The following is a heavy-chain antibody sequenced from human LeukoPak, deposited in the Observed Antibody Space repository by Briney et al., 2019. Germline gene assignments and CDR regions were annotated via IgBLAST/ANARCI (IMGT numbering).Heavy chain of an antibody. CDR3: GRDRVKLERRGMYFEY. D-gene: IGHD1-1*01. J-gene: IGHJ4*02. CDR2: IWYDGSNK. Sequence: PGGSLRLSCAASGFTFSSYGMHCVRQAPGKGLEWVAVIWYDGSNKYYADSLKGRFTISKDNSKNTLYLQMNSLRAEDTAVYYCGRDRVKLERRGMYFEYWGQGTLVTVSS. CDR1: GFTFSSYG. V-gene: IGHV3-33*01.